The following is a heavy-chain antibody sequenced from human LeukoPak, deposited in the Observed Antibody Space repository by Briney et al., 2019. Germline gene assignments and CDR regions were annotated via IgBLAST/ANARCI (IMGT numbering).Heavy chain of an antibody. V-gene: IGHV4-34*01. CDR1: GGSFSGYY. D-gene: IGHD3-10*01. J-gene: IGHJ4*02. CDR3: ARVSDSRAVGPFDY. Sequence: PSETLSLTCAVYGGSFSGYYWSWIRQPPGKGLEWIANIYYSGSTYYNPSLESRVTISVDTSKSQFSLELSSVTAADTAIYYCARVSDSRAVGPFDYWGQGTLVTVSS. CDR2: IYYSGST.